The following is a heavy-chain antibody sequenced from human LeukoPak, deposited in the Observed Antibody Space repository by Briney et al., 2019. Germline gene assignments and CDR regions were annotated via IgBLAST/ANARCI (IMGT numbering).Heavy chain of an antibody. CDR1: GFTFRNNY. CDR3: TRVFAYSYGDFDN. V-gene: IGHV3-66*01. J-gene: IGHJ4*02. Sequence: GGSLRLSCAASGFTFRNNYMTWVRQAPGKGLEWVSVIYSGGGTYYADSVKDRFTTSRDNSKNTLFLQMNSLSVEDSAVYYCTRVFAYSYGDFDNWGQGTLVAVSS. CDR2: IYSGGGT. D-gene: IGHD5-18*01.